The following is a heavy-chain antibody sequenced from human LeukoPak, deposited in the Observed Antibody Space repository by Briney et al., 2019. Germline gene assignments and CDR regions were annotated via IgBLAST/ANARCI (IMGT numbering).Heavy chain of an antibody. Sequence: HGESLKISCKGSGYSFTSYWIGWVRQMPGKGLEWMGIIYPGDSDTRYSPSFQGQVTISADKSISTAYLQWSSLKASDTAMYYCARLVESAMVRRIGWGLWFDPWGQGTLVTVSS. D-gene: IGHD3-10*01. V-gene: IGHV5-51*01. CDR1: GYSFTSYW. CDR3: ARLVESAMVRRIGWGLWFDP. CDR2: IYPGDSDT. J-gene: IGHJ5*02.